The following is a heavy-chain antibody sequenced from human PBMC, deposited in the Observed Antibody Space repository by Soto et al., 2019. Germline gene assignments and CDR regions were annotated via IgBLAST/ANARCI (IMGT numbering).Heavy chain of an antibody. D-gene: IGHD5-18*01. J-gene: IGHJ4*02. V-gene: IGHV3-23*01. CDR1: GFTFSSYA. CDR2: ISGRGGST. CDR3: AKEIQQSSYYFDY. Sequence: GGSLRLSCAASGFTFSSYAMSWVRQAPGKGLEGVSAISGRGGSTYYADSVKGRFPISRDNSKNTLYLQMNSLRAEDTAVYYCAKEIQQSSYYFDYWGQGTLVTVSS.